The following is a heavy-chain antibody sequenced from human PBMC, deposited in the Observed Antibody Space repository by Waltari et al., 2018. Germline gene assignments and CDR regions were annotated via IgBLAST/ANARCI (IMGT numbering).Heavy chain of an antibody. D-gene: IGHD3-3*01. CDR3: ARGTVLRFLEWLPDYYYGMDV. J-gene: IGHJ6*02. Sequence: QVQLVQSGAEVKKPGASVKVSCKASGYTFTSYDLNWVRQATGQGLEWMGWMNPNSGNTGYAQKFQGRVTMTRNTSISTAYMELSSLRSEDTAVYYCARGTVLRFLEWLPDYYYGMDVWGQGTTVTVSS. CDR2: MNPNSGNT. V-gene: IGHV1-8*01. CDR1: GYTFTSYD.